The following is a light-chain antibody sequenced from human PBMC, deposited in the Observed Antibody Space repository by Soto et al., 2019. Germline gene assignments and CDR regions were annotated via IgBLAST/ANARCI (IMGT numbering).Light chain of an antibody. Sequence: DIQMTQSPSSLSASVRDRVTITCRASQSISDWLAWYQQKPGKAPKLLIYKASSLQSGVPSRFSGGGSGTEFTLTISSLQPEDFATYYCQQHGQWPITFGQGTQLEIK. V-gene: IGKV1-5*03. CDR2: KAS. CDR1: QSISDW. J-gene: IGKJ5*01. CDR3: QQHGQWPIT.